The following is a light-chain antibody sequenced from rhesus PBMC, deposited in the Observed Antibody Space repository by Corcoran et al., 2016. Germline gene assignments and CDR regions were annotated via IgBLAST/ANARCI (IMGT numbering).Light chain of an antibody. Sequence: DIQMTQSPSSLSASVGDRVTITCRASQGINHYLSWYQQKPGKAPKPLIYDASSLETGVPSRFSGSGSWTDYTLTISGLQPEDIATYYCQQYSNSPPTFGGGTKVEIQ. CDR2: DAS. J-gene: IGKJ4*01. CDR1: QGINHY. V-gene: IGKV1-66*01. CDR3: QQYSNSPPT.